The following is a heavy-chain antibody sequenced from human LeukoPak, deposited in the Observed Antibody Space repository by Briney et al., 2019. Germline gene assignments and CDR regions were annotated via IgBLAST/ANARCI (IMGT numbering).Heavy chain of an antibody. CDR1: GGSVSSNSYY. Sequence: SETLSLTCTVSGGSVSSNSYYWSWVRQPPGKGLEWIGFIDYTGSANYNPSLKSRVTISVDTSKNQFSLKLSSVTAADTAVYYCARDRWFDPWGQGTLVTVSS. CDR3: ARDRWFDP. CDR2: IDYTGSA. J-gene: IGHJ5*02. V-gene: IGHV4-61*01.